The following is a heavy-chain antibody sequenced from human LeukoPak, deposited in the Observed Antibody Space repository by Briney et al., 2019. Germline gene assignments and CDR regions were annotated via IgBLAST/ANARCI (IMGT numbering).Heavy chain of an antibody. V-gene: IGHV4-59*01. CDR1: GGSISSYY. D-gene: IGHD2-15*01. CDR3: ARFFSAATWGYNWFDP. Sequence: SETLSLTCTVSGGSISSYYWSWIRQPPGKGLEWIGYIYYSGSTNYNPSLKSRVTISVDTSKNQFSLKLSSVTAADTAVYYCARFFSAATWGYNWFDPWARNPGHRLL. J-gene: IGHJ5*02. CDR2: IYYSGST.